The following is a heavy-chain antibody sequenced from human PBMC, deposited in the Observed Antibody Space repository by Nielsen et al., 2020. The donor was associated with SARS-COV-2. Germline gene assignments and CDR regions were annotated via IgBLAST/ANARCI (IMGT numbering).Heavy chain of an antibody. V-gene: IGHV3-13*04. CDR2: IDSSGYT. Sequence: GGSLRLSCAASGFKFNNYDMHWVRQATGKGLEWVSSIDSSGYTYYAGSVKGRFTISRENAMNSFYLQMNSLRAEDTAVYYCARDLAFGRYSDDAFDIWGQGTMVTVSS. CDR3: ARDLAFGRYSDDAFDI. CDR1: GFKFNNYD. J-gene: IGHJ3*02. D-gene: IGHD2-15*01.